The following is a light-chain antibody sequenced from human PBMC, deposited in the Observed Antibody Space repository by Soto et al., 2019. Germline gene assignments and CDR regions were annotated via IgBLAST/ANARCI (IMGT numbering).Light chain of an antibody. CDR3: QQRSDLPSA. Sequence: IVLTQSPDTLSLSPGETATLSCRASQSISDYLAWYQQKPGQAPRLLIYDASNRATGIPGRFSGLGSGTDFSLTISSLEAEDFAIYYCQQRSDLPSAFGGGTRVEIK. V-gene: IGKV3-11*01. CDR2: DAS. CDR1: QSISDY. J-gene: IGKJ4*01.